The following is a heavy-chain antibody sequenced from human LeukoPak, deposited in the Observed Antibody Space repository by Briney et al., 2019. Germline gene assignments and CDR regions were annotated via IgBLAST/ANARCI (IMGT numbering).Heavy chain of an antibody. CDR1: GFTFSSYS. J-gene: IGHJ4*02. Sequence: GGSLRLSCAASGFTFSSYSMNWVRQAPGKGLEWVSSISSSSSYIYYADSVKGRFTISRDNAKNSLYLQMNSLRAEDTAVYYCARGTMVRGAIITDWGQGTLVTVPS. D-gene: IGHD3-10*01. CDR3: ARGTMVRGAIITD. CDR2: ISSSSSYI. V-gene: IGHV3-21*01.